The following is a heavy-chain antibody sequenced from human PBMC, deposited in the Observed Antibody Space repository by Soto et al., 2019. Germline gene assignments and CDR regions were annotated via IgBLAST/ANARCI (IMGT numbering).Heavy chain of an antibody. CDR2: ISAYNGNT. J-gene: IGHJ4*02. Sequence: QVQLVQSGAEVKKPGASVKVSCKASGYTFTSYGISWVRQAPGQGREWMGWISAYNGNTNYAQKLQGRVTMTTDTSTRTAYMELRILRSDDTAVYYCARATGSGSYYNPREGDYWGQGTRVTVSS. V-gene: IGHV1-18*01. CDR3: ARATGSGSYYNPREGDY. D-gene: IGHD3-10*01. CDR1: GYTFTSYG.